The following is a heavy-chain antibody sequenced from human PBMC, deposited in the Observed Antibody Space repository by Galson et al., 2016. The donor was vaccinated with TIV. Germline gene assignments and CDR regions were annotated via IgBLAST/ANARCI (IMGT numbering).Heavy chain of an antibody. Sequence: SVKVSCKASGGIFRSYAISWVRQAPGQGLEWMGRIIAIFGTANYAQKFQGRVTITADESTNTAYMELSSLGSEDAAVYYCARLPSCYGSGNHWFDPWGQGTLVTVSS. CDR2: IIAIFGTA. CDR3: ARLPSCYGSGNHWFDP. V-gene: IGHV1-69*13. CDR1: GGIFRSYA. D-gene: IGHD3-10*01. J-gene: IGHJ5*02.